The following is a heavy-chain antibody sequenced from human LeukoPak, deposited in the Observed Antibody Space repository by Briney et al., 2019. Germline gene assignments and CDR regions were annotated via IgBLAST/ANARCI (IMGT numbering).Heavy chain of an antibody. Sequence: GGSLRLSCAASGFTFSSYSMNWVRQAPGKGLEWVSSISSSSSYIYYADSVKGRFTISRDNSKNTLYLQMNSLRAEDTAVYYCAKVQSIAAGIVWYFDLWGRGTLVTVSS. CDR1: GFTFSSYS. CDR2: ISSSSSYI. J-gene: IGHJ2*01. D-gene: IGHD6-13*01. CDR3: AKVQSIAAGIVWYFDL. V-gene: IGHV3-21*04.